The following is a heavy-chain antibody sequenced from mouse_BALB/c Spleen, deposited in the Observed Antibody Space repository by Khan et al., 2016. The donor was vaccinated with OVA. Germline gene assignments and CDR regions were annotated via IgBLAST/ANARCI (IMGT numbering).Heavy chain of an antibody. D-gene: IGHD1-1*01. V-gene: IGHV1S56*01. CDR3: AISYYGSFWYFDV. CDR1: GYTFKTYY. CDR2: IYPGDGRT. J-gene: IGHJ1*01. Sequence: QVQLQQSGPELVKPGASVKMSCKASGYTFKTYYIHWVIQRPGQGLEWIGWIYPGDGRTKYNEKFKGKTTLTADNSPSTAYMLLSSLTSDDSAIYFCAISYYGSFWYFDVWGAGTTVTVSS.